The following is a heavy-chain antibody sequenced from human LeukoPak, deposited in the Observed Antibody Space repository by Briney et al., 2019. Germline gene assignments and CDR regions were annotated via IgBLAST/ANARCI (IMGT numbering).Heavy chain of an antibody. V-gene: IGHV3-64*01. CDR3: ARDLYSSSWYSLNYYYGMDV. J-gene: IGHJ6*02. CDR1: GFTFSSYA. CDR2: ISSNGGST. D-gene: IGHD6-13*01. Sequence: GGSLGLSCAASGFTFSSYAMHWVRQAPGKGLEYVSAISSNGGSTYYANSVKGRFTISRDNSKNTLYLQMGSLRAEDMAVYYCARDLYSSSWYSLNYYYGMDVWGQGTTVTVSS.